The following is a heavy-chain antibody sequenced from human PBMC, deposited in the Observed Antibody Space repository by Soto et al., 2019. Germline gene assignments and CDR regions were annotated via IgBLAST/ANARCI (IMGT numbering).Heavy chain of an antibody. CDR2: IWYDGSNK. Sequence: QVQLVESGGGVVQPGRSLRLSCAASGFTFSSYGMHWVRQAPGKGLEWVAVIWYDGSNKYYADSVKGRFTISRDNSKNTLYLQMKSLRAEDTAVYYCARDYHDYGAHPDWYFDLWGRVTLVTVSS. V-gene: IGHV3-33*01. CDR1: GFTFSSYG. D-gene: IGHD4-17*01. J-gene: IGHJ2*01. CDR3: ARDYHDYGAHPDWYFDL.